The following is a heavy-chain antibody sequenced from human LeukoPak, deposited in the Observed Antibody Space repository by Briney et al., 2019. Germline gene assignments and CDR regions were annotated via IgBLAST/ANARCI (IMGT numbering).Heavy chain of an antibody. CDR1: GGSISSYY. V-gene: IGHV4-59*01. CDR2: SGST. Sequence: SETLSLTCTVSGGSISSYYWSWIRQPPGKGLEWIGYSGSTNYNPSLKSRVTISVDTSKNQFSLKLSSVTAADTAVYYCAREEIRSWFDPWGQGTLVTVSS. D-gene: IGHD5-24*01. CDR3: AREEIRSWFDP. J-gene: IGHJ5*02.